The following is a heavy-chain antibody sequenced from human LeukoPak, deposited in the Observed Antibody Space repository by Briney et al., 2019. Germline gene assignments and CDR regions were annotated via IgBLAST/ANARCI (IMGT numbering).Heavy chain of an antibody. CDR1: GFTFSSYA. Sequence: GGSLRLSCAASGFTFSSYAMHWVRQAPGKGLEWVAVISYDGSNKYYADSVKGRFTISRDNSKNTLYLQMNSLRAEDTAVYYCLGGTGWIFDYWGQGTLVTVSS. CDR2: ISYDGSNK. D-gene: IGHD6-19*01. V-gene: IGHV3-30-3*01. CDR3: LGGTGWIFDY. J-gene: IGHJ4*02.